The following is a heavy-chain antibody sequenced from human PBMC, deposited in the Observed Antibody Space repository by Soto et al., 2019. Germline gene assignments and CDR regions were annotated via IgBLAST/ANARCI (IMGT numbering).Heavy chain of an antibody. D-gene: IGHD6-19*01. CDR2: IWDDGSNQ. V-gene: IGHV3-33*01. J-gene: IGHJ4*02. CDR1: GFTFSTHA. Sequence: GGSLRLSCAASGFTFSTHAMHWVRQAPGKGLEWVAMIWDDGSNQHYADSVKGRFTVSRDNSEHTVSLQMNSLRVEDTAVYYCGRDPPGSGWSLDYWGQGTLVTVSS. CDR3: GRDPPGSGWSLDY.